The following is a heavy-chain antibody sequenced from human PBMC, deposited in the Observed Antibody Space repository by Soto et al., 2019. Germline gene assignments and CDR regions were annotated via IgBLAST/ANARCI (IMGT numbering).Heavy chain of an antibody. CDR2: ISYDGSNK. V-gene: IGHV3-30-3*01. CDR3: ARDRGLYSSGWFPIDY. CDR1: GFTFSSYA. J-gene: IGHJ4*02. Sequence: GGSLRLSCAASGFTFSSYAMHWVRQAPGKGLEWVAVISYDGSNKYYADSVKGRFTISRDNSKNTLYLQMNSLRAEDTAVYYCARDRGLYSSGWFPIDYWGQGTLVTVSS. D-gene: IGHD6-19*01.